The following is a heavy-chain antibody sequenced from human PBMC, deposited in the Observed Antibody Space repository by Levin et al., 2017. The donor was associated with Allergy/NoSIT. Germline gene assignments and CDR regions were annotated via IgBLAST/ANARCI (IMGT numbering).Heavy chain of an antibody. CDR2: IYYTGST. D-gene: IGHD6-13*01. CDR3: ATTFETTPAAFKFDP. J-gene: IGHJ5*02. Sequence: SETLSLTCSVSGASINNYYWSWIRQTPGNALEWIGYIYYTGSTNYSPSLRSRVSMSVDRSKNQFFLNLSSVTAADTAIYYCATTFETTPAAFKFDPWGQGTLVTVSS. V-gene: IGHV4-59*01. CDR1: GASINNYY.